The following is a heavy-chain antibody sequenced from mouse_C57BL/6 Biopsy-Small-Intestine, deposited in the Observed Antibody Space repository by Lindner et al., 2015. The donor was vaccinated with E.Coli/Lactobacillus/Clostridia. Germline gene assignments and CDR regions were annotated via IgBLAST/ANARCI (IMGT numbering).Heavy chain of an antibody. Sequence: VQLQESGAELVKPGAAVKISCKVSGYSFTAYNINWVKQSLGESLEWIGNVDPNYGSTSYNQKFKGKATLTVDKSSSIAYMQLNSLTSEDSAVYFCARSELFAYWGQGTLVTVSA. J-gene: IGHJ3*01. CDR2: VDPNYGST. CDR3: ARSELFAY. CDR1: GYSFTAYN. V-gene: IGHV1-39*01.